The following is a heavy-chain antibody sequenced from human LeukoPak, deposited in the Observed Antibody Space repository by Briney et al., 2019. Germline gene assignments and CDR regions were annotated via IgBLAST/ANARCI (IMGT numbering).Heavy chain of an antibody. CDR2: ISDSGGTT. D-gene: IGHD3-22*01. J-gene: IGHJ4*02. CDR1: GFSFSSYA. Sequence: GGSLRLSCAASGFSFSSYAMSWVRQAPGKGLEWVSLISDSGGTTYYADSVKGRFTISRDNSKNTLYLQMNSLRAEDTAVYYCARISYDSSGYYDYWGQGTLVTVSS. CDR3: ARISYDSSGYYDY. V-gene: IGHV3-23*01.